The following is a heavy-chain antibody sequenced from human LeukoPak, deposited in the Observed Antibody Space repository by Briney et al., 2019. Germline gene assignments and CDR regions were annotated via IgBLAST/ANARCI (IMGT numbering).Heavy chain of an antibody. CDR3: ARRYCGGGDCYPLDY. CDR2: IIGSGVAT. CDR1: GFTFSSYA. J-gene: IGHJ4*02. Sequence: GGSLTLSCAASGFTFSSYAMSWVRQAPGKGLEWVSIIIGSGVATYYADSVKGRFTISRDNSKNTLHLQMNSLRAEDTAVYYCARRYCGGGDCYPLDYWGQANPVTVSS. V-gene: IGHV3-23*01. D-gene: IGHD2-21*02.